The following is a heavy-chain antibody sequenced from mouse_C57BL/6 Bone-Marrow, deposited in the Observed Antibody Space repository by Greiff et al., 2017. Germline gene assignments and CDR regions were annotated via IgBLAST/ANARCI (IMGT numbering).Heavy chain of an antibody. CDR2: IYPRSGNT. CDR3: ASKRGVGVLRDNDAMDY. Sequence: QVQLQQSGAELARPGASVKLSCKASGYTFTSYGISWVKQRTGQGLEWIGEIYPRSGNTSSNEKFKGTVTLTADKSSRTAYMELRSLPSEDSAVYFCASKRGVGVLRDNDAMDYWGQGTSVTVSS. J-gene: IGHJ4*01. D-gene: IGHD1-1*01. V-gene: IGHV1-81*01. CDR1: GYTFTSYG.